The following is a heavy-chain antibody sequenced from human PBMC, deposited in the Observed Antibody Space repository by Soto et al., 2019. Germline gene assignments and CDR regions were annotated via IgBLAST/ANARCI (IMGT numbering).Heavy chain of an antibody. CDR3: ASNNFYDILTGYYSLYYYYMDV. CDR2: IIPILGIA. CDR1: GGTFSSYT. D-gene: IGHD3-9*01. Sequence: SVKVSCKASGGTFSSYTISWVRQAPGQGLEWMGRIIPILGIANYAQKFQGRVTITADKSTSTAYMELSSLRSEDTAVYYCASNNFYDILTGYYSLYYYYMDVWGKGTTVTVSS. J-gene: IGHJ6*03. V-gene: IGHV1-69*02.